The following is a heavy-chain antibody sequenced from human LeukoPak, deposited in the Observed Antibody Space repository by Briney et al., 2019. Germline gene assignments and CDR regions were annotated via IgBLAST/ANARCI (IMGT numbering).Heavy chain of an antibody. CDR2: ISYDGSNK. CDR3: ARERRSYYDSRDFDY. Sequence: GGSLRLSCAASGFTFSSYAMHWVRQAPGKGLEWVAVISYDGSNKYYADSVKGRFTISRDNSKNTLYLQMNSLRAEDTAVYYCARERRSYYDSRDFDYWGQGTLVIVSS. D-gene: IGHD3-22*01. J-gene: IGHJ4*02. CDR1: GFTFSSYA. V-gene: IGHV3-30-3*01.